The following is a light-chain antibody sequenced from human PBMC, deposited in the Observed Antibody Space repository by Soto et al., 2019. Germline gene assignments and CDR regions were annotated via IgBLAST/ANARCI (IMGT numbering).Light chain of an antibody. CDR3: QQYNSFPWT. Sequence: DIQMTHSPFTLSASIGDRVTITCRASQSISSWVAWYQQKPGKAPKLLIYDASSLESGVPLRFSGSGSGTEFTLTISSLQPDDFATYFCQQYNSFPWTFGQGTKVDIK. CDR1: QSISSW. CDR2: DAS. V-gene: IGKV1-5*01. J-gene: IGKJ1*01.